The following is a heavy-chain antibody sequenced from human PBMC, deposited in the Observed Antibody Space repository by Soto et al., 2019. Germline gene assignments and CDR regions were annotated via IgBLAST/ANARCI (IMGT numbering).Heavy chain of an antibody. V-gene: IGHV4-34*01. CDR1: GGSFSGYY. CDR3: ARGRRSYGSGSYYNYYYYYMDV. D-gene: IGHD3-10*01. Sequence: SETLSLTCAVYGGSFSGYYWSWIRQPPGKGLEWIGEINHSGSTNYNPSLKSRVTISVDTSKNQFSLKLSSVTAADTAVYYCARGRRSYGSGSYYNYYYYYMDVWGKGTTVTVSS. J-gene: IGHJ6*03. CDR2: INHSGST.